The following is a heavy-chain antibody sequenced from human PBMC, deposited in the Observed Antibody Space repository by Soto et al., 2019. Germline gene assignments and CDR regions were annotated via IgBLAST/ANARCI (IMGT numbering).Heavy chain of an antibody. D-gene: IGHD6-13*01. CDR2: IDWDDDK. Sequence: SGPTLVNPTQTLTLTCTFSGFSLSTSGMCVSWIRQPPGKALEWLALIDWDDDKYYSTSLKTRLTISKDTSKNQVVLTTTNMDPVDTATYYCARLTIAAAGTYNWFDPWGQGTLVTVSS. CDR1: GFSLSTSGMC. CDR3: ARLTIAAAGTYNWFDP. J-gene: IGHJ5*02. V-gene: IGHV2-70*01.